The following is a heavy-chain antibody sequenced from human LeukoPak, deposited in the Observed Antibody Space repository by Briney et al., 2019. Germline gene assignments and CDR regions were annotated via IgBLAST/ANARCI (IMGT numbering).Heavy chain of an antibody. CDR2: ILGSGRSA. Sequence: GGSLRLSWAASGLAFNNYAMSCVRQATGKGLEWVSAILGSGRSAYYADSVKGRFTISRDNSKNSLFLQMNSLRVEDTALYYCSKWGDYDVLTGYYDSDFWGQGTLVTVSA. D-gene: IGHD3-9*01. V-gene: IGHV3-23*01. CDR1: GLAFNNYA. J-gene: IGHJ4*02. CDR3: SKWGDYDVLTGYYDSDF.